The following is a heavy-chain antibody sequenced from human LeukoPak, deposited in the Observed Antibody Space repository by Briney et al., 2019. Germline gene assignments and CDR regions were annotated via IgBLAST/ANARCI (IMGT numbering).Heavy chain of an antibody. CDR1: GFTFSSYS. V-gene: IGHV3-21*01. J-gene: IGHJ6*02. CDR2: ISSSSSYI. CDR3: ARDGSFLPAAPASYYYYGMDV. Sequence: PGGSLRLSCAASGFTFSSYSMSWVRQAPGKGLEWVSSISSSSSYIYYADSVKGRFTISRDNAKNSLYLQMNSLRAEDTAVYYCARDGSFLPAAPASYYYYGMDVWGQGTTVTVSS. D-gene: IGHD2-2*01.